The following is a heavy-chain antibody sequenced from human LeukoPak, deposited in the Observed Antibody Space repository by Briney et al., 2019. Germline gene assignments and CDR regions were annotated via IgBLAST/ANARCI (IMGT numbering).Heavy chain of an antibody. CDR3: AKVFMGQERQGVDY. V-gene: IGHV3-23*01. Sequence: GGSLRLSCAASGFTFSNYAMSWVRQAPGKGLEWVSAISGSGGSTYYADSVKGRFTISRDNSKNTLYLQMNSLRAEDTAVYYCAKVFMGQERQGVDYWGQGTLVTVSS. CDR2: ISGSGGST. D-gene: IGHD1-26*01. CDR1: GFTFSNYA. J-gene: IGHJ4*02.